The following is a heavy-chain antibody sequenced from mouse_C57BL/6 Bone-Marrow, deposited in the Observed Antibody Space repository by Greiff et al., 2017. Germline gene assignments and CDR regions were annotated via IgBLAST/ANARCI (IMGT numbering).Heavy chain of an antibody. Sequence: VQLQQPGPELVKPGASVQLSCKASGYTFTSYWMHWVKQRPGRGLEWIGRIDPNSGGTKYNEKFKSKATLTVDKPSSTAYMQLSSLTSEDSAVYYCGKLSYDGCYYAIEYWGQGTSVTVSS. V-gene: IGHV1-72*01. CDR2: IDPNSGGT. D-gene: IGHD2-12*01. CDR1: GYTFTSYW. J-gene: IGHJ4*01. CDR3: GKLSYDGCYYAIEY.